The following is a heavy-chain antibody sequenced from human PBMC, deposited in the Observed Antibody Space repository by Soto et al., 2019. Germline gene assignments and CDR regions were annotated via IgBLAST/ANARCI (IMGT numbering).Heavy chain of an antibody. V-gene: IGHV3-30-3*01. CDR3: ARDRRDIVALDI. CDR1: GFTFSSYA. Sequence: GGSLRLSCAASGFTFSSYAMHWVRQAPGKGLEWVAVISYDGSNKYYADSVKGRFTISRDNSKNTLYLQMNSLRAEDTAVYYCARDRRDIVALDIWGQGTMVTVSS. J-gene: IGHJ3*02. CDR2: ISYDGSNK. D-gene: IGHD5-12*01.